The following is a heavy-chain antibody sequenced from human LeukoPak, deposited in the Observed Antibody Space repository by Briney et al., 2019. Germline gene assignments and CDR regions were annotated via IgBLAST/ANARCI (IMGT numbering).Heavy chain of an antibody. V-gene: IGHV4-59*01. D-gene: IGHD3-16*01. CDR1: GGSISSYY. J-gene: IGHJ4*02. Sequence: SETLSLTCTVSGGSISSYYWNWIRQPPGNGLEWIGSVYYSESTNYNPSLKSRVTISVDTSKNQFSLKLSSVTAADTAVYYCARVSLFGSRYYFDYWGQGTLVTVSS. CDR3: ARVSLFGSRYYFDY. CDR2: VYYSEST.